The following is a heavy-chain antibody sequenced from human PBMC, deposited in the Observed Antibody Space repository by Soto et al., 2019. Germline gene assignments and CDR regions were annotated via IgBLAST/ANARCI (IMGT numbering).Heavy chain of an antibody. J-gene: IGHJ4*02. V-gene: IGHV3-66*04. D-gene: IGHD2-15*01. CDR1: GLTVSSNY. Sequence: PGGSLRLSCAASGLTVSSNYMSWVRQAPGKGLEWVSVIYSGGSTYYADSVKGRFTISRDNSKNTLYLQMNSLRAEDTAVYYCARHPGGPRPPNANWGQGTLVTVSS. CDR3: ARHPGGPRPPNAN. CDR2: IYSGGST.